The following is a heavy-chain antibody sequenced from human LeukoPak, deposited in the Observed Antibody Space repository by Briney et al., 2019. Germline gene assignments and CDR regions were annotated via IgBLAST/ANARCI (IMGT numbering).Heavy chain of an antibody. CDR3: ARHSARDGYNYLTYFDY. CDR1: GGSITTSSYY. J-gene: IGHJ4*02. Sequence: SETLSLTCTVSGGSITTSSYYWGWIRQPPGKGLEWIGIIYYSGSTYYNPSLKGRVTISVDTSKNQFSLKLTSVTAADTAVYYCARHSARDGYNYLTYFDYWGQGTLVTVSS. CDR2: IYYSGST. D-gene: IGHD5-24*01. V-gene: IGHV4-39*01.